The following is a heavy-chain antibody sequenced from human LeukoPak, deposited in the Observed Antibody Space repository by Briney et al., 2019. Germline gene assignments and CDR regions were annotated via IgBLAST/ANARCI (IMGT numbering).Heavy chain of an antibody. J-gene: IGHJ4*02. CDR2: ISSSRNYI. CDR3: ARNRGGWYYFDY. V-gene: IGHV3-21*01. D-gene: IGHD6-19*01. Sequence: GGSLRLSCAAPGFTFTGYSMNWGRQGPGKGVGSVSSISSSRNYISYADSVKGRFTISKANAKNSLYLQMHSLRAEDTAVYYCARNRGGWYYFDYWGQGTLVTVSS. CDR1: GFTFTGYS.